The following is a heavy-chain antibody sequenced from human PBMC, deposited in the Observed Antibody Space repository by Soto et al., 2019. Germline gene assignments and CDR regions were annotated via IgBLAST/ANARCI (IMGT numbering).Heavy chain of an antibody. CDR2: IIGGDGDK. V-gene: IGHV3-23*01. Sequence: HPGGSLRFSCAASGFTFRTFTMNWVRQAPGKGLEWVSGIIGGDGDKFYSDSVKGRFAISRDNSKDMLFLQMSSLRVDDTAVYYCAKDRDPDGIWTFDSWGQGTLVTVSS. J-gene: IGHJ5*01. D-gene: IGHD3-9*01. CDR1: GFTFRTFT. CDR3: AKDRDPDGIWTFDS.